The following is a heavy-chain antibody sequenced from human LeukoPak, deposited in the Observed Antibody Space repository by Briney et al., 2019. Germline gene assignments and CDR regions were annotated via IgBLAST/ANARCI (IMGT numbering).Heavy chain of an antibody. D-gene: IGHD5-18*01. CDR3: ARQTAMGRSGDY. CDR2: IDPSDSET. CDR1: GYSFTSYW. V-gene: IGHV5-51*01. Sequence: GESLKISCKASGYSFTSYWIGWVRQMPGKGLEWMGIIDPSDSETRYTPSFQGQVTISVDKSLTTADLQWNSLKASDPAMYYCARQTAMGRSGDYWGQETLVTVSS. J-gene: IGHJ4*02.